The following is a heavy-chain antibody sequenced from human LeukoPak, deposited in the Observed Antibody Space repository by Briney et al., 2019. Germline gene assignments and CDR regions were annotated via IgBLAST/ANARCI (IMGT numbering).Heavy chain of an antibody. CDR2: INPNSGGT. Sequence: VASVKVSFKASGYTFTGYYMHWVRQAPGQGLEWMGWINPNSGGTNYAQKFQGRVTMTRDTSISTAYVELRRLRCDDTAVYYCARDYCSGGSCYLGAFDIWGQGTMVTVSS. CDR1: GYTFTGYY. V-gene: IGHV1-2*02. D-gene: IGHD2-15*01. CDR3: ARDYCSGGSCYLGAFDI. J-gene: IGHJ3*02.